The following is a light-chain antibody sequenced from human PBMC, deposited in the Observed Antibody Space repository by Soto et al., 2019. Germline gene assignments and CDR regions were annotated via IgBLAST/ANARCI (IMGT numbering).Light chain of an antibody. CDR3: QHFCSPFLT. Sequence: EIVLTQSPGTLSLSPGERATLSCRASQSVSSSYLAWYQQKPGQAPRLLIYGTSTRATGIPDRFSGSGSGTDFTLTISRLEPEDFAVYHCQHFCSPFLTFGGGTKVEIK. CDR2: GTS. J-gene: IGKJ4*01. V-gene: IGKV3-20*01. CDR1: QSVSSSY.